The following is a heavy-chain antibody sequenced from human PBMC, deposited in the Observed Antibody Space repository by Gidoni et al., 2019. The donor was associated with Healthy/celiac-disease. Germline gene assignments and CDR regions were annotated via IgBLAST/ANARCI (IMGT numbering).Heavy chain of an antibody. J-gene: IGHJ4*02. CDR1: GFTFSSYA. CDR3: ARDEAGTYNY. D-gene: IGHD1-7*01. CDR2: ISYDGSNK. Sequence: QVQLVESGGGVVQPGRSLRLSCAASGFTFSSYAMHWVRPAPGKGLEWVAVISYDGSNKYYADSVKGRFTISRDNSKNTLYLQMNSLRAEDTAVYYCARDEAGTYNYWGQGTLVTVSS. V-gene: IGHV3-30-3*01.